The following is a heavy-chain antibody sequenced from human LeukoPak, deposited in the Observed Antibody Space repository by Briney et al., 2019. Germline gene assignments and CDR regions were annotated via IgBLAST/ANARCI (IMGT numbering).Heavy chain of an antibody. D-gene: IGHD3-16*01. CDR3: ARAHMITSYYYYYCMDV. J-gene: IGHJ6*03. Sequence: PSETLSLTCTVSGDSISSYYWSWIRQPAGKGLEWIGRIYTSGSTNYNPSLKSRVTISVDTSKNQFSLKLSSVTAADTAVYYCARAHMITSYYYYYCMDVWGKGTTVTVSS. CDR1: GDSISSYY. CDR2: IYTSGST. V-gene: IGHV4-4*07.